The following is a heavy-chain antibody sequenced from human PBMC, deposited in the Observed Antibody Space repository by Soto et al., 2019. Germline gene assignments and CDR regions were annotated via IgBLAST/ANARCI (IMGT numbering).Heavy chain of an antibody. Sequence: QVQLVQSGAEVKKPGSSVKVSCKASGGTFSSYAISWVRQAPGQGLEWMGGIIPIFGTANYAQKFQGRVKITADGCTSTAYMELSSLRSEDTAVYYCARGGDTSAYCGGDCYSDRTDWYFDLWGRGTLVTVSS. CDR1: GGTFSSYA. D-gene: IGHD2-21*02. J-gene: IGHJ2*01. CDR3: ARGGDTSAYCGGDCYSDRTDWYFDL. V-gene: IGHV1-69*12. CDR2: IIPIFGTA.